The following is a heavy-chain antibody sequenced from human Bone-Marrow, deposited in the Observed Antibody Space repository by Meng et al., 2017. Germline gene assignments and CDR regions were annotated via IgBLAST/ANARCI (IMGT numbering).Heavy chain of an antibody. J-gene: IGHJ4*02. CDR3: ARGDGYNRYFDY. CDR2: IYHSGTA. CDR1: GGSISSDNYP. D-gene: IGHD5-24*01. Sequence: QLQLPESGSGLVKPSQTLPLTCAVSGGSISSDNYPWSWIRQPPGKGLESIGYIYHSGTAYYNPSLESRVTISVDRSKNQFSLKLSSVTAADTAVYYCARGDGYNRYFDYWGQGTLVTVSS. V-gene: IGHV4-30-2*01.